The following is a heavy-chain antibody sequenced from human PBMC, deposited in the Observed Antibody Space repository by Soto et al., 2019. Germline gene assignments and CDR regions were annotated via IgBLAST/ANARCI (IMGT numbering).Heavy chain of an antibody. Sequence: SVKVSCKASGGTFSSYAISWVRQAPGQGLEWMGGIIPIFGTANYAQKFQGRVTITADESTSTAYMELSSLRSEDTAVYYCARLKPAYCSSTSCYYGWFDPWGQGTLVTVSS. J-gene: IGHJ5*02. D-gene: IGHD2-2*01. V-gene: IGHV1-69*13. CDR3: ARLKPAYCSSTSCYYGWFDP. CDR1: GGTFSSYA. CDR2: IIPIFGTA.